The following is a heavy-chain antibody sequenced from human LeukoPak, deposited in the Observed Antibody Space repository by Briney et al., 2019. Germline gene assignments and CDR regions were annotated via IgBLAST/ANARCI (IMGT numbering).Heavy chain of an antibody. CDR2: INHSGST. V-gene: IGHV4-34*01. J-gene: IGHJ3*02. CDR3: ARGDDFDI. Sequence: SETLSLTCAVYGGSFSGYYWSWIRQPPGKGLEWIGEINHSGSTNYNPSLKSRVTISVDTSKNQFSLKLSSVTAADTAVYYCARGDDFDIWGHGTMVTVSS. CDR1: GGSFSGYY.